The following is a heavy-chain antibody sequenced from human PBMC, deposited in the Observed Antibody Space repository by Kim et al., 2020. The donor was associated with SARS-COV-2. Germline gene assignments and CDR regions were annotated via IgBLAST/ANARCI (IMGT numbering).Heavy chain of an antibody. CDR1: GFIFSSHW. V-gene: IGHV3-7*03. D-gene: IGHD3-10*01. CDR2: INQDGSQQ. Sequence: GGSLRLSCAASGFIFSSHWMTWVRQVPGKGLEWVANINQDGSQQYYVDSVKGRFTISRDNAKNSLYLQMNSLRAEDTAIYYCARRYHYGSGSSKGMDVWG. CDR3: ARRYHYGSGSSKGMDV. J-gene: IGHJ6*01.